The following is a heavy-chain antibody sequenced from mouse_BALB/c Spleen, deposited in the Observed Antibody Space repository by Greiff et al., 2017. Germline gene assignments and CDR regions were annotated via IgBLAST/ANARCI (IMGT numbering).Heavy chain of an antibody. V-gene: IGHV5-4*02. J-gene: IGHJ4*01. CDR2: ISDGGSYT. D-gene: IGHD2-14*01. CDR3: ESDNRYDWAMDY. Sequence: EVKLVESGGGLVKPGGSLKLSCAASGFTFSDYYMYWVRQTPDKRLEWVATISDGGSYTYYPDSVKGRFTISRDNAKNNLYLQMSSLKSEDTAMYYRESDNRYDWAMDYWGQGTSVTVSS. CDR1: GFTFSDYY.